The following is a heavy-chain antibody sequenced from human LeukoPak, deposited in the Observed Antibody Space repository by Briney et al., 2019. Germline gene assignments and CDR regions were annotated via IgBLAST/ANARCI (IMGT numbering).Heavy chain of an antibody. J-gene: IGHJ4*02. Sequence: SVKVSCKASGGTFSSYAISWVRQAPGQGLEWMGRIIPILGIANYAQKFQGRVTITADKSTSTAYMELSSLRSEDTAVYYCARDRGDGYSFDYWGQGTLVTVSS. V-gene: IGHV1-69*04. CDR1: GGTFSSYA. CDR3: ARDRGDGYSFDY. CDR2: IIPILGIA. D-gene: IGHD5-12*01.